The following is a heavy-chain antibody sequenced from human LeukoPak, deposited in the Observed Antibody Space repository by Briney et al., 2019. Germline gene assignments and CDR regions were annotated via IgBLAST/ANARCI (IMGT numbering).Heavy chain of an antibody. CDR1: GFTFSDYY. J-gene: IGHJ5*02. CDR3: ARDRPHYGAHPFDP. D-gene: IGHD4-17*01. CDR2: ISSSGSTI. Sequence: RGSLRLSCAASGFTFSDYYMSWIRQAPGKGLEWVSYISSSGSTIYYADSVKGRFTISRDNAKNSLYLQMNSLRAEDTAVYYCARDRPHYGAHPFDPWGQGTLVTVSS. V-gene: IGHV3-11*01.